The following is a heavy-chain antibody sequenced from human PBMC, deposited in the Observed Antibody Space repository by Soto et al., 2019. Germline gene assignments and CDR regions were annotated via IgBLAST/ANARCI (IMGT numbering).Heavy chain of an antibody. Sequence: ASVKVSCKASGFTFTSYAMHWARQAPGQRLEWMGWINAGNGNTKYSQKFQGRVTITRDTSASTAYMELSSLRSEDTAVYYCAREDCSSTSCYGLPYIYYYYYMDVWGKGTTVTVSS. J-gene: IGHJ6*03. CDR3: AREDCSSTSCYGLPYIYYYYYMDV. V-gene: IGHV1-3*01. CDR1: GFTFTSYA. CDR2: INAGNGNT. D-gene: IGHD2-2*01.